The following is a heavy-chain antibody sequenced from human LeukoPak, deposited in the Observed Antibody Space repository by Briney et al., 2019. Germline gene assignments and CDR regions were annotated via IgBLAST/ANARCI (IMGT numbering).Heavy chain of an antibody. Sequence: GGSLRLSCAASGFTFSSYTMNWVRQAPGKGLEWVSAISSDSFYIYYADSVKGRFTVSRDNSKSSLYLQMNSLRAEDTAVYYCARDDTKYSSGWYAFDIWGQGTMVTVSS. CDR3: ARDDTKYSSGWYAFDI. J-gene: IGHJ3*02. CDR1: GFTFSSYT. V-gene: IGHV3-21*04. CDR2: ISSDSFYI. D-gene: IGHD6-19*01.